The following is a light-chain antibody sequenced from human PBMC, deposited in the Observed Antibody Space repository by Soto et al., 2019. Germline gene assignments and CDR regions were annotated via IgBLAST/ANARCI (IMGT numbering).Light chain of an antibody. Sequence: QSALTQPRSVSGSPGQSVTISCTGTSSDVGAYNYVSWYQQHPGKAPKLMIYDVRKRPSGVPDRFSASKSGSTASLTISGLQAEDEADYYCCSYAGSDVWVFGGGTKVTVL. V-gene: IGLV2-11*01. CDR1: SSDVGAYNY. CDR2: DVR. CDR3: CSYAGSDVWV. J-gene: IGLJ3*02.